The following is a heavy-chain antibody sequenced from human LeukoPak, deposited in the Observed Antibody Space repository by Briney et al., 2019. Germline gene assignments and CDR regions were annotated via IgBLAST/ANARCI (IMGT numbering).Heavy chain of an antibody. D-gene: IGHD2-15*01. CDR1: GGSISSGDYY. CDR2: IYYSGST. J-gene: IGHJ2*01. CDR3: AARDINHAWYFDL. V-gene: IGHV4-61*08. Sequence: SETLSLTCTVSGGSISSGDYYWSWIRQPPGKGLEWIGYIYYSGSTNYNPSLKSRVTISVDTSKNQFSLKLSSVTAADTAVYYCAARDINHAWYFDLWGRGTLVTVSS.